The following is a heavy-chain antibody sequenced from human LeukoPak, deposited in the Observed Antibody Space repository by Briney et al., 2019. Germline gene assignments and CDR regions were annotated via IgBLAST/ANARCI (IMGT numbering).Heavy chain of an antibody. Sequence: SETLSLTCTVSGGSISSHYWSWIRQPPGKGLEWIGYIYYSGSTNYNPSLKSRVTISVDTSKNQYGLKPRPVTAAATAVYYCARSQLERRFLSGGKNNWFAPWGQGTLVTVPS. CDR2: IYYSGST. V-gene: IGHV4-59*11. CDR1: GGSISSHY. D-gene: IGHD1-1*01. CDR3: ARSQLERRFLSGGKNNWFAP. J-gene: IGHJ5*02.